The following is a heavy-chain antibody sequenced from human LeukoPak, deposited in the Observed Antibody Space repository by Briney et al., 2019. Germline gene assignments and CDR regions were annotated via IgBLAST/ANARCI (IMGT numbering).Heavy chain of an antibody. CDR1: GGSVSSYY. CDR3: ARAHKDCSSTSCPFDY. Sequence: SETLSLTCTVSGGSVSSYYWSWIRQPPGKGVEWIGCIDYSGSTNYNPSLKSRVTISVDTSKNQFSLKLSSVTAADTAVYYCARAHKDCSSTSCPFDYWGQGTLVTVSS. J-gene: IGHJ4*02. D-gene: IGHD2-2*01. CDR2: IDYSGST. V-gene: IGHV4-59*02.